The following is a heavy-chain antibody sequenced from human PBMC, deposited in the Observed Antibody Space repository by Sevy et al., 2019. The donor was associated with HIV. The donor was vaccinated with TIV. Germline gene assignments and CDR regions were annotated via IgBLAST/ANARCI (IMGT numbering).Heavy chain of an antibody. CDR2: ISGRRNYI. Sequence: GGSLRLSCAASGITFSSYTMNWVRQAPGKGLEWVASISGRRNYIYYAGSVKGRFTVSRDNDKNSLYLQMNSRRVEDKAVYYCARVATTDYYDSSGYAGAWKWFDPWGQGTQVTVSS. CDR1: GITFSSYT. D-gene: IGHD3-22*01. J-gene: IGHJ5*02. V-gene: IGHV3-21*06. CDR3: ARVATTDYYDSSGYAGAWKWFDP.